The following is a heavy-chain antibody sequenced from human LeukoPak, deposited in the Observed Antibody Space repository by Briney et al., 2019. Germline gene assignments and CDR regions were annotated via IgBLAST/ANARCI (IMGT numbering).Heavy chain of an antibody. CDR3: AKADPPYSSSWYVGSYYFDY. CDR2: ISDNGGSS. D-gene: IGHD6-13*01. J-gene: IGHJ4*02. CDR1: GFTFSNYA. V-gene: IGHV3-23*01. Sequence: GGSLRLSCAASGFTFSNYAINWVRQAPGKGLEWVSVISDNGGSSYYADSVKGRFTISRDNSKNTLYLQMNSLRAEDTAVYYCAKADPPYSSSWYVGSYYFDYWGQGTLVTVSS.